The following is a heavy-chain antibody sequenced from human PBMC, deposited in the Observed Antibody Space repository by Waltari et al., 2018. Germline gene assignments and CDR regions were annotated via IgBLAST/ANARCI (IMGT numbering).Heavy chain of an antibody. CDR2: SSTYKANR. V-gene: IGHV1-18*01. J-gene: IGHJ3*01. D-gene: IGHD3-10*01. CDR1: GYTFSIYV. CDR3: ARIRGGGSAYTDAFDL. Sequence: QVQLVQSGAEVKKPGASVKVSCKASGYTFSIYVIRWLHQAPGQGLEWMGWSSTYKANRNYDQNFQDRLTMTTDTSSSTAYMELRGLRADDTAVYYCARIRGGGSAYTDAFDLWGQGTLVTVSS.